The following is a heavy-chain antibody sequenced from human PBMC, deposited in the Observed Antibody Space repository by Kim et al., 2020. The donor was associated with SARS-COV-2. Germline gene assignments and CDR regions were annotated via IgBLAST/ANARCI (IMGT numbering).Heavy chain of an antibody. D-gene: IGHD3-16*01. CDR3: ARGSRGDY. CDR1: GFTFSTSW. CDR2: INQDGSEK. V-gene: IGHV3-7*04. J-gene: IGHJ4*02. Sequence: GGSLRLSCAASGFTFSTSWMTWVRQAPGKGLEWVATINQDGSEKYYVDSVKGRFTISRDNAKNSLYLQMNRLRADDTAMYYCARGSRGDYGGQGTLVPVSS.